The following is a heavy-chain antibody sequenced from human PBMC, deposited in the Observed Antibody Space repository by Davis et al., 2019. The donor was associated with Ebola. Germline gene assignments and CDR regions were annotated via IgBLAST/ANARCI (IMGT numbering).Heavy chain of an antibody. CDR1: GYSFTAYY. J-gene: IGHJ4*02. V-gene: IGHV1-46*01. CDR2: INPSGGST. D-gene: IGHD3-3*01. CDR3: ARDYDFWSGYYGGYFDY. Sequence: ASVKVSCKASGYSFTAYYIHWVRQAPGQGLEWMGIINPSGGSTSYAQKFQGRVTMTRDTSTSTVYMELSSLRSEDTAVYYCARDYDFWSGYYGGYFDYWGQGTLVTVSS.